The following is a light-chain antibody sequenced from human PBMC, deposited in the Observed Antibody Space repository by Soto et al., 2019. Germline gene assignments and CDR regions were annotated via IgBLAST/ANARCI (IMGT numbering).Light chain of an antibody. V-gene: IGLV1-47*02. CDR1: SSNIGSNY. J-gene: IGLJ3*02. Sequence: QSVLTQPPSASGTPGQRVTISCSGSSSNIGSNYVYWYQQLPGTAPKLLVFDDSQRPSGVPDLFSDSKSGTATSRAISGLRSEDEADYYCAAWDDSLRGRVFGGGTKLTVL. CDR2: DDS. CDR3: AAWDDSLRGRV.